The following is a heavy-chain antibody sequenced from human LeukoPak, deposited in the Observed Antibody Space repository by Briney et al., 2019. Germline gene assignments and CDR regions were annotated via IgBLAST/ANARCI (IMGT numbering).Heavy chain of an antibody. D-gene: IGHD3-16*01. CDR3: ARSGGSDLSH. CDR1: GYRFTTYW. V-gene: IGHV5-51*01. CDR2: IYPGDSDT. J-gene: IGHJ4*02. Sequence: GESLKISFKGSGYRFTTYWIGWVRPMPGQGLEWMGIIYPGDSDTRYSPSFEGQVTISADKSISTAYLQWSSLKASDTAMYYCARSGGSDLSHWGQGTLVTVSS.